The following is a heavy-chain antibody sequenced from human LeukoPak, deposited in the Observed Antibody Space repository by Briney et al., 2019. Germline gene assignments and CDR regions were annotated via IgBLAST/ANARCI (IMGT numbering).Heavy chain of an antibody. Sequence: SETLSLTCTVSGGSISSSSYYWDWIRQPPGKGLEWIGGIYHSGSPYYNPSLKSRVTVSVDTSKNQFSLKLSSVTAADTAVYYCGRQETNRGWAFDIWGQGTMVTVSS. CDR3: GRQETNRGWAFDI. D-gene: IGHD3-22*01. CDR1: GGSISSSSYY. J-gene: IGHJ3*02. CDR2: IYHSGSP. V-gene: IGHV4-39*01.